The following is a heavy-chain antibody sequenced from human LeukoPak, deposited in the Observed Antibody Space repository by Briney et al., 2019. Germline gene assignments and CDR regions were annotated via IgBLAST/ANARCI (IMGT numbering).Heavy chain of an antibody. J-gene: IGHJ5*02. Sequence: GGSLRLSCAASGFTFSSYAMHWVRQAPGKGLEWEAVIAYDGSNKYYADSVKGRFTISRDNSKNTLYLQMNSLRAEDTAVYYCERDAVVVVVAASNWFDPWGQGTLVTVSS. CDR3: ERDAVVVVVAASNWFDP. CDR2: IAYDGSNK. V-gene: IGHV3-30*04. CDR1: GFTFSSYA. D-gene: IGHD2-15*01.